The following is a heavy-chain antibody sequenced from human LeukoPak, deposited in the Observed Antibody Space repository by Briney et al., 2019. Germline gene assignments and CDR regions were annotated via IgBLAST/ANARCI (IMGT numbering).Heavy chain of an antibody. J-gene: IGHJ6*02. CDR2: IYYSGTT. D-gene: IGHD5-18*01. CDR3: ARARQPYYYYGMDV. V-gene: IGHV4-39*07. Sequence: PSETLSLTCTVSGGSISSTSYYWGWIRRPPGKGLEWIGNIYYSGTTYYNPSLKSRVTISVDTSKNQFSLKLSSVTAADTAVYYCARARQPYYYYGMDVWGQGTTVTVSS. CDR1: GGSISSTSYY.